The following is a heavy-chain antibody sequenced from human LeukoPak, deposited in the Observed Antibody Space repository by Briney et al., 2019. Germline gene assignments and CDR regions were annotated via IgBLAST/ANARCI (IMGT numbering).Heavy chain of an antibody. CDR2: SSTGSTYM. J-gene: IGHJ4*02. V-gene: IGHV3-21*01. D-gene: IGHD6-13*01. Sequence: GGSLRLSCSASGFTFSNYILNWVRQAPGEGLEWVSSSSTGSTYMYYADSVKGRFTISRDNAKSSLYLQMDSLRAEDAAVYYCARGHIAAAGHEFFDYWGQGTLVTVSS. CDR1: GFTFSNYI. CDR3: ARGHIAAAGHEFFDY.